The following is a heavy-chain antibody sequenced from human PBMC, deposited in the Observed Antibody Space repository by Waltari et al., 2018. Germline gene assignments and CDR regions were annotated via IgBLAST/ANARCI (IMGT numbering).Heavy chain of an antibody. D-gene: IGHD2-2*01. J-gene: IGHJ2*01. CDR2: IYSGGST. V-gene: IGHV3-23*03. CDR1: GFTFSSYA. Sequence: EVQLLESGGGLVQPGGSLRLSCAASGFTFSSYAMSWVRQAPGKGLEWVSVIYSGGSTYYADSLKGRFTISRDNSKNTLYLQMNSLRAEDTAVYYCAKDEMGTSPRYFDLWGRGTLVTVSS. CDR3: AKDEMGTSPRYFDL.